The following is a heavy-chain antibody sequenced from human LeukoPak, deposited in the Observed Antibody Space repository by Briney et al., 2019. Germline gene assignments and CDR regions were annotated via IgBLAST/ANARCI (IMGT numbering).Heavy chain of an antibody. Sequence: PGASLKISCKGSGCSFTSYWIGWVRPMPGKGLEWMGIIYPGDSDTSYSPSFQGQVTISADKSISTAYLQWSSLKASDTAMYYCARRKSSGSYDFDIWGQGTMVTVSS. D-gene: IGHD3-10*01. CDR3: ARRKSSGSYDFDI. CDR2: IYPGDSDT. J-gene: IGHJ3*02. V-gene: IGHV5-51*01. CDR1: GCSFTSYW.